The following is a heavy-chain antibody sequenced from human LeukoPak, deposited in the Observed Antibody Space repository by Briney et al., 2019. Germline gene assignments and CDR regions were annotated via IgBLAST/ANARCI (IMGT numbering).Heavy chain of an antibody. Sequence: GGSLRLSCAASGFTFSSYSMNWVRQAPGEGLEWVSSISSSSSYIYYADSVKGRFTISRDNAKNSLYLQMNSLRAEDTAVYYCARDSRGEYYDILTGYYHGGAFDIWGQGTMVTVSS. V-gene: IGHV3-21*01. D-gene: IGHD3-9*01. CDR1: GFTFSSYS. CDR3: ARDSRGEYYDILTGYYHGGAFDI. J-gene: IGHJ3*02. CDR2: ISSSSSYI.